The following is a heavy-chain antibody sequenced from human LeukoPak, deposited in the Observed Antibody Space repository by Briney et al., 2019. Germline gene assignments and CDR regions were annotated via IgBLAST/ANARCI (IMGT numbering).Heavy chain of an antibody. CDR3: ARGRGSSGWMYFDY. CDR1: GGSFSGYY. Sequence: SETLSLTCAVYGGSFSGYYWSWIRQPPGKGLEWIGEINHSGSTNYNPSLKSRVTISVDTSKNQFSLKLSSVTAADTAVYYCARGRGSSGWMYFDYWGQGTLVTVSS. J-gene: IGHJ4*02. V-gene: IGHV4-34*01. D-gene: IGHD6-25*01. CDR2: INHSGST.